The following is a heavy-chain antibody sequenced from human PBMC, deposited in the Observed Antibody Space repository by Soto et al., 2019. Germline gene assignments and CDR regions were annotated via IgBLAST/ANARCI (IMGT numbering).Heavy chain of an antibody. CDR2: ISSDGSST. CDR1: GFTFSNYW. CDR3: ARDSPVLMVFSGSSYHYYGMDV. Sequence: GGSLRLSCVVSGFTFSNYWMHWVRQASGKGLVWVSRISSDGSSTSYADSVKGRFTISRDNAKNTLYLQMNSLRAEDTAVYYCARDSPVLMVFSGSSYHYYGMDVWGQGTTVTVSS. V-gene: IGHV3-74*01. J-gene: IGHJ6*02. D-gene: IGHD2-8*01.